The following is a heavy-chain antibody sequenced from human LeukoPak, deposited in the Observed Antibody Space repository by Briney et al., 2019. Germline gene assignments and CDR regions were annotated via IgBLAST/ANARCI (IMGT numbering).Heavy chain of an antibody. CDR1: GYTFTGYY. CDR2: INPNSGGT. D-gene: IGHD1/OR15-1a*01. J-gene: IGHJ4*02. CDR3: ARGLVSLTHEPQNNDY. V-gene: IGHV1-2*02. Sequence: ASVKVSCKASGYTFTGYYMHWVRQAPGQGLEWMGWINPNSGGTNYAQKFQGRVTMTRDTSISTAYMELSRLRSDDTAVYYCARGLVSLTHEPQNNDYWGQGTLVTVSP.